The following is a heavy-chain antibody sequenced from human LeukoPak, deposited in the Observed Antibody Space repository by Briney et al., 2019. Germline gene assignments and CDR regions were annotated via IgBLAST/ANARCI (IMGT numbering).Heavy chain of an antibody. CDR2: IDWDDDK. J-gene: IGHJ5*02. Sequence: SGPTLVNPTQTLTLTCTFSGFSLSTSGMRVRWIRQPPGKALEWLARIDWDDDKFYSTSLKTRLTISKDTSKNQVILTMTNMDPVDTATYYCARMGRQLVIDPWGQGTLVTVSS. CDR3: ARMGRQLVIDP. D-gene: IGHD6-6*01. V-gene: IGHV2-70*04. CDR1: GFSLSTSGMR.